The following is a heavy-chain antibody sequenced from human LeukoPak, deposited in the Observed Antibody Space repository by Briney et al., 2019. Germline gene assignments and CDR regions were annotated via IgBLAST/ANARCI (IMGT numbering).Heavy chain of an antibody. CDR1: GFTFKTHA. J-gene: IGHJ4*02. D-gene: IGHD4-17*01. Sequence: GGSLRLSCAASGFTFKTHAMSWVRQAPGKGLEWVSRIDDSGVIRSYADSVKGRFTISRDNSKMTLTLQMNSLRAEDTAVYYCARDDGDNAYDYWGQGTLVTVSS. CDR2: IDDSGVIR. V-gene: IGHV3-23*01. CDR3: ARDDGDNAYDY.